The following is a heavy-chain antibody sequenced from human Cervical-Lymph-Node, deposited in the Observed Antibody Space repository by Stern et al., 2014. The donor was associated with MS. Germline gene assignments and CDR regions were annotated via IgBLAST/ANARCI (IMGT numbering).Heavy chain of an antibody. D-gene: IGHD6-19*01. CDR2: IYYGST. J-gene: IGHJ3*02. Sequence: QVQLQESGPGLVKSSETLSLNCTVSGGSISSYYWSWIRQPPGKGLEWIGYIYYGSTNYNPSFKSRVTISVDSAKNPFSLRPNSVTAADTAMYYCASQHSSGWFAFDIWGQGTMVTVSS. CDR3: ASQHSSGWFAFDI. V-gene: IGHV4-59*08. CDR1: GGSISSYY.